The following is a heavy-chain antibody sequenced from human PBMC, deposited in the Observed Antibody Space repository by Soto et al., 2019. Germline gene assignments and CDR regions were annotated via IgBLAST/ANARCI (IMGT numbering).Heavy chain of an antibody. V-gene: IGHV4-30-2*01. J-gene: IGHJ3*02. D-gene: IGHD4-17*01. CDR1: GGSISSGGYS. CDR2: IYHSGST. Sequence: QLQLQESGSGLVKPSQTLSLTCAVSGGSISSGGYSWSWIRQPPGKGTEWIGYIYHSGSTYYNPSLMSRVTISVDRSKNQFSLKLSSVTAADTAVYYCARDETTASAFDIWGQGTMVTVSS. CDR3: ARDETTASAFDI.